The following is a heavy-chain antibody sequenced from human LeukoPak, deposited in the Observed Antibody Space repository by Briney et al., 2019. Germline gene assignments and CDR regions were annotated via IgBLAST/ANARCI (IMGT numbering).Heavy chain of an antibody. CDR3: ARVGWGYYDSSGYYYYYYMDV. CDR2: ISAYDGNT. Sequence: ASVKVSCKASGYTFTSYGISWVRQAPGQGLEWMGWISAYDGNTNYAQKLQGRVTMTTDTSTSTAYMELRSLRPDDTAVYYCARVGWGYYDSSGYYYYYYMDVWGKGTTVTISS. V-gene: IGHV1-18*01. J-gene: IGHJ6*03. CDR1: GYTFTSYG. D-gene: IGHD3-22*01.